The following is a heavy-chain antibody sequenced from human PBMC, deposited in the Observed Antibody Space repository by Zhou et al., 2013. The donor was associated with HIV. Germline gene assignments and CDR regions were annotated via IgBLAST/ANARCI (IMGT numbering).Heavy chain of an antibody. V-gene: IGHV1-69*01. CDR2: IIPIFGTA. J-gene: IGHJ5*02. D-gene: IGHD3-22*01. CDR1: GGTFSSYA. Sequence: QVQLVQSGAEAKKPGASVKVSCKASGGTFSSYAISWVRQAPGQGLEWMGGIIPIFGTANYAQKFQGRVTITTDESTSTAYMELSSLRSEDTAVYYCARDSLLKLYDDSGYYRPGGFDPWGQGTLVTVSS. CDR3: ARDSLLKLYDDSGYYRPGGFDP.